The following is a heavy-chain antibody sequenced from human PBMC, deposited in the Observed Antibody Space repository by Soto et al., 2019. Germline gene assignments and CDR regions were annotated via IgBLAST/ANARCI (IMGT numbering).Heavy chain of an antibody. CDR1: GFTFSSYG. D-gene: IGHD6-19*01. CDR3: ARETSSREVAGPYFDY. CDR2: IWYDGSNK. V-gene: IGHV3-33*01. J-gene: IGHJ4*02. Sequence: QVQLVESGGGVVQPGRSLRLSCAASGFTFSSYGMHWVRQAPGKGLEWVAVIWYDGSNKYYADSVKGQFTISRDNSKNTMYLQMNSLRAEDTAVYYCARETSSREVAGPYFDYWGQGTLVTVSS.